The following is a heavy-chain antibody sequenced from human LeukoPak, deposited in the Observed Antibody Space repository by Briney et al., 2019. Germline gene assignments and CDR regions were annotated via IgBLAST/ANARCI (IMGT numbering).Heavy chain of an antibody. Sequence: SETLSLTCAVYGGSFSGYYWSWIRQPPGKGLEWIGEINHSGSTNYNPSLKSRVTISVDTSKNQFSLKLSSVTAADTAVYYCARPRKRTTTATTRFNWFDPWGQGTLVTVSS. CDR1: GGSFSGYY. CDR2: INHSGST. CDR3: ARPRKRTTTATTRFNWFDP. V-gene: IGHV4-34*01. J-gene: IGHJ5*02. D-gene: IGHD4-17*01.